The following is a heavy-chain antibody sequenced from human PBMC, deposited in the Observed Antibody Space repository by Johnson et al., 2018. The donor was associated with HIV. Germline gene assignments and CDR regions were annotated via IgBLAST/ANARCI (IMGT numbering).Heavy chain of an antibody. J-gene: IGHJ3*02. CDR3: AREARIVVVEPSDAFDI. V-gene: IGHV3-66*01. Sequence: VQLVESGGGLVQPGGSLRLSCAASGFTVSSNYMSWVHQAPGKGLEWVSVIYSGGNTYYADSVKGRFTISRDNSKNTLSLQMNSLRVEDTAVYYCAREARIVVVEPSDAFDIWGQGTMVTVSS. CDR1: GFTVSSNY. CDR2: IYSGGNT. D-gene: IGHD3-22*01.